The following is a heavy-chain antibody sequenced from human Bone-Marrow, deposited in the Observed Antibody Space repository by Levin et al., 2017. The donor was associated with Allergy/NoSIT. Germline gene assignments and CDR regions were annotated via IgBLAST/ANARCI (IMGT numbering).Heavy chain of an antibody. J-gene: IGHJ2*01. V-gene: IGHV3-48*01. CDR1: EFTFSSYS. D-gene: IGHD6-13*01. Sequence: GGSLRLSCAASEFTFSSYSMNWVRQAPGKGLEWVSYISTSSSTIYYADSVKGRFTISRDNPKNSLSLQMNSLRAEDTAVYYCARDAYSPKWYFDLWGRGTLVTVSS. CDR3: ARDAYSPKWYFDL. CDR2: ISTSSSTI.